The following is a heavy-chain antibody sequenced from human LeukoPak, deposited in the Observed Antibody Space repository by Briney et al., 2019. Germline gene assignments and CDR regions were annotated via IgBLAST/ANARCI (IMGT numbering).Heavy chain of an antibody. D-gene: IGHD3-10*01. Sequence: GGSLRLSCAASGFDVSDTYMSWVRQAPGKGLEWVPVLYSGGTTYYADSVTGRFTISSDNVKNTVFLQMNSLRAEDTAVYFCVRDGFDDSGSYIPFDNWGQGTLVAVSS. CDR2: LYSGGTT. J-gene: IGHJ4*02. V-gene: IGHV3-53*01. CDR1: GFDVSDTY. CDR3: VRDGFDDSGSYIPFDN.